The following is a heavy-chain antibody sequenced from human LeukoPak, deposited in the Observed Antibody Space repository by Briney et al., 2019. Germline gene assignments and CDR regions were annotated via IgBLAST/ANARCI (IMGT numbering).Heavy chain of an antibody. D-gene: IGHD3-3*01. CDR3: ARARGPDFWSGYAYDY. CDR2: INPNSGGT. J-gene: IGHJ4*02. CDR1: GYTFTGYY. V-gene: IGHV1-2*02. Sequence: EASVKVSCKASGYTFTGYYMHWVQQAPGQGLEWMGWINPNSGGTNYAQKFQGRVTMTRDTSISTAYMELSRLRSDDTAVYYCARARGPDFWSGYAYDYWGQGTLVTVSS.